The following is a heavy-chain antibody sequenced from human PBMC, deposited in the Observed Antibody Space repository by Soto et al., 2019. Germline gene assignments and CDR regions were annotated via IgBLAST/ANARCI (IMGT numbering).Heavy chain of an antibody. J-gene: IGHJ4*02. CDR3: VHRAGMGGNSWLPGH. V-gene: IGHV2-5*02. CDR1: GFSLSTSEVG. D-gene: IGHD6-13*01. CDR2: LYWDDDK. Sequence: QITLKESGPTLVKPTQTLTLTCTFSGFSLSTSEVGVGWIRQPPGKALEWLALLYWDDDKRYNPSLKSRLTITTDTSKNQVVLTLTNMDPVDTATYYCVHRAGMGGNSWLPGHWGQGTLFTVSS.